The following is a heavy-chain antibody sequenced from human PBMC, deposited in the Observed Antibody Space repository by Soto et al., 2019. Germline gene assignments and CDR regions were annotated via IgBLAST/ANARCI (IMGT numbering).Heavy chain of an antibody. CDR1: GFTFSSYA. CDR3: ARGVVVVAATYGMDD. CDR2: ISSNGGST. V-gene: IGHV3-64*01. Sequence: EVQLVESGGGLVQPGGSLRLSCAASGFTFSSYAMHWVRQAPGKGLEYFSAISSNGGSTYYANSVKGRFTISRDNSKNTLYLQMRSLRAEDMAVYYCARGVVVVAATYGMDDWGPGTTVTVSS. D-gene: IGHD2-15*01. J-gene: IGHJ6*02.